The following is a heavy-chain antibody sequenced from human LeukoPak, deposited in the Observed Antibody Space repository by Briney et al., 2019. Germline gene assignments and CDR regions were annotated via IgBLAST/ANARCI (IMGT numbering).Heavy chain of an antibody. CDR3: ARGGGYRSGYYYYGMDV. V-gene: IGHV4-4*02. CDR2: IYHSGST. D-gene: IGHD5-12*01. CDR1: GGSISSSNW. Sequence: SGTLSLTRAVSGGSISSSNWWSWVRQPPGKGLEWIGEIYHSGSTNYNPSLKSRVTISVDKSKNQFSLKLSSVTAADTAVYYCARGGGYRSGYYYYGMDVWGQGTTVTVSS. J-gene: IGHJ6*02.